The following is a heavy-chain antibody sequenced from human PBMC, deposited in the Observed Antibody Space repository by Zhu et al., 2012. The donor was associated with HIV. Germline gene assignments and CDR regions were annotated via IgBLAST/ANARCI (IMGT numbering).Heavy chain of an antibody. CDR1: GYSISSGYY. Sequence: QVQLQESGPGLVKPSETLSLTCTVSGYSISSGYYWGWIRQPPGKGLEWIGSIYHSGSTYYNPSLKSRVTISVDTSKNQFSLKLSSVTAADTAVYYCARDTYYYGSGSDFDYWGQGT. CDR3: ARDTYYYGSGSDFDY. J-gene: IGHJ4*02. D-gene: IGHD3-10*01. V-gene: IGHV4-38-2*02. CDR2: IYHSGST.